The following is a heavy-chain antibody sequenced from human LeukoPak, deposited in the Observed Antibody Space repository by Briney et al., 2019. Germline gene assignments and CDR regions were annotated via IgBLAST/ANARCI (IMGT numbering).Heavy chain of an antibody. V-gene: IGHV4-34*01. J-gene: IGHJ4*02. CDR2: INHSGST. CDR3: AREGGPYRPLDY. CDR1: GGSFSGYY. Sequence: PSETLSLTCAVYGGSFSGYYWSWTRQPPGKGLGWIGEINHSGSTNYNPSLKSRVTMSVDMSENHISLKLTSVTAADTAVYYCAREGGPYRPLDYSGQGTLVTVSS.